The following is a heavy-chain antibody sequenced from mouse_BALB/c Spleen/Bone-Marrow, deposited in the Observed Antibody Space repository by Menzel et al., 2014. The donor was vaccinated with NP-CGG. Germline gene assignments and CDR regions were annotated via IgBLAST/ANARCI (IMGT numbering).Heavy chain of an antibody. J-gene: IGHJ3*01. D-gene: IGHD3-3*01. Sequence: VMLVESGPGLVAPSQSLSITCTVSGFSLTNYGISWVRQPPGKGLEWLGVIWGDGSTNYHSALISRLSISKDNSKSQVLLKLNSLQTDDTATYYCRGGHWFAYWGQGTLVTVSA. CDR2: IWGDGST. CDR3: RGGHWFAY. V-gene: IGHV2-3*01. CDR1: GFSLTNYG.